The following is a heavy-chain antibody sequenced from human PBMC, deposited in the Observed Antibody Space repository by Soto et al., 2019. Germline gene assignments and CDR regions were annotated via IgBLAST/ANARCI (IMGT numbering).Heavy chain of an antibody. V-gene: IGHV3-30*18. CDR1: GFSFSNCV. Sequence: QVQLVESGGGVVQPGRSLRLSCAASGFSFSNCVMHWVRQAPGKGLEWVAAISSDGSDKYYSEFVNGRFTISRDNSKNPLFLQMNSLGVEATAVYYCVKGSEVARQELDYWGQGTLVTVSS. CDR3: VKGSEVARQELDY. J-gene: IGHJ4*02. D-gene: IGHD2-15*01. CDR2: ISSDGSDK.